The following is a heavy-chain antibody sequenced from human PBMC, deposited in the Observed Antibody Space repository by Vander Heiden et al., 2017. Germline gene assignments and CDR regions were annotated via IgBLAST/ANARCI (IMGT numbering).Heavy chain of an antibody. V-gene: IGHV1-2*06. J-gene: IGHJ6*02. CDR2: LNPNSGGT. CDR3: ARDEVTWQQLAKSYYYYPMDV. D-gene: IGHD6-13*01. CDR1: RYPFTDYF. Sequence: QVQLVPSGAELQQPGASVNVSCQASRYPFTDYFLHWVRQAPGQDLEWLGRLNPNSGGTNYAQKFQGRVTMTRDTSINTAYMELPRLTSDDTAIYYCARDEVTWQQLAKSYYYYPMDVWGQGTAVTVSS.